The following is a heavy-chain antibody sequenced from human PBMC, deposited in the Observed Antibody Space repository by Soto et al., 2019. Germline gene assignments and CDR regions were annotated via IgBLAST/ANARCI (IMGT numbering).Heavy chain of an antibody. J-gene: IGHJ6*02. Sequence: QVQLQESGPGLVKPSETLSLTCTVSGGSISSYYWSWIRQPPGKGLEWIGYIYYSGSTNYNPSLKSRVTISVDPSKNQFSLKLSSVTAADTAVYYCARETGTNYYYYGMDVWGQGTTVTVSS. CDR2: IYYSGST. V-gene: IGHV4-59*01. CDR3: ARETGTNYYYYGMDV. D-gene: IGHD1-1*01. CDR1: GGSISSYY.